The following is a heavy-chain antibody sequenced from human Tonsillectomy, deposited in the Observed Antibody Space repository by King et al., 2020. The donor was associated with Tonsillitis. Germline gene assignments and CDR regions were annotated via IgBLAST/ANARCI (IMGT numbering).Heavy chain of an antibody. V-gene: IGHV3-30*04. CDR2: ISSDGSHK. Sequence: VQLVQSGGGVVQPGRSLRLSCAASGFSFSTYAMHWVRQAPGKGLEGVAVISSDGSHKYYADSVKGRFTISRDNSMNTLYLQMNSLRAEDTAVYYCARPHCTSTRCYLYFYGMDVWGQGTTVTVSS. D-gene: IGHD2-2*01. J-gene: IGHJ6*02. CDR1: GFSFSTYA. CDR3: ARPHCTSTRCYLYFYGMDV.